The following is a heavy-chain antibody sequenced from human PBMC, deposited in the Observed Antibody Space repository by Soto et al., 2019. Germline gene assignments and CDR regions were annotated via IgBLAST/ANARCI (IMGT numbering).Heavy chain of an antibody. CDR2: ISSSSSYI. CDR1: GFTFSSYS. CDR3: ARDKSSGYYYGSGSYYKG. D-gene: IGHD3-10*01. V-gene: IGHV3-21*01. Sequence: PGGSLRLSCAASGFTFSSYSMNWVRQAPGKGLEWVSSISSSSSYIYYADSVKGRFTISRDNAKNSLYLQMNSLRAEDTAVYYGARDKSSGYYYGSGSYYKGWGQGTLVTVSS. J-gene: IGHJ4*02.